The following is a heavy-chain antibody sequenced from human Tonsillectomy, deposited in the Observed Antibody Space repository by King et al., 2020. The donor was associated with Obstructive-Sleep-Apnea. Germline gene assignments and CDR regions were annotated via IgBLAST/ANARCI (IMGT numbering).Heavy chain of an antibody. J-gene: IGHJ4*02. CDR2: ISGSGGST. CDR3: ATLLDGPTGGYFDY. Sequence: VQLVESGGGLVQPGGSLRLSCAASGFTFSSYAMSWVRQAPGKGLEWGSAISGSGGSTYYADSVKGRFTLSRDNSKNTLYLQMNSLRAEDTAVYYCATLLDGPTGGYFDYWGQGTLVTVSS. CDR1: GFTFSSYA. V-gene: IGHV3-23*04. D-gene: IGHD4/OR15-4a*01.